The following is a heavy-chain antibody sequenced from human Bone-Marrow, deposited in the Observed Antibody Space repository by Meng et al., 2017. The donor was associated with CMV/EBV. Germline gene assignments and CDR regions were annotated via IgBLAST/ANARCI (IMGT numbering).Heavy chain of an antibody. J-gene: IGHJ4*02. CDR3: AREAGYCSGGSCAHVS. Sequence: GSLRLSCTVSGGSISSYYWSWIRQPPGKGLEWIGYIYYSGSTNYNPSLKSRVTISVDTSKNQFSLKLSSVTAADTAVYYCAREAGYCSGGSCAHVSWGQGTLVTVSS. CDR2: IYYSGST. D-gene: IGHD2-15*01. V-gene: IGHV4-59*01. CDR1: GGSISSYY.